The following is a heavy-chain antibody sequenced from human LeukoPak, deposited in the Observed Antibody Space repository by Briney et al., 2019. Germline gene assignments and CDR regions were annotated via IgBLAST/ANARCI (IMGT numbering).Heavy chain of an antibody. CDR3: ARSGGPVGSGSEFDY. V-gene: IGHV4-4*07. CDR2: IYTSGST. CDR1: GGSISSYY. Sequence: PSETLSLTCTASGGSISSYYWSWIRQPAGKGLEWIGRIYTSGSTNYNPSLKGRFTMSVDTSKNQFSLKLGSVTAADTAVYYCARSGGPVGSGSEFDYWGQGTLVTVSS. D-gene: IGHD3-10*01. J-gene: IGHJ4*02.